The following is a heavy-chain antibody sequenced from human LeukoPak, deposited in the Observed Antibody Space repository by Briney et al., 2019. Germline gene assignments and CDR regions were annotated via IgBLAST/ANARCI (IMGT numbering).Heavy chain of an antibody. V-gene: IGHV3-9*01. J-gene: IGHJ4*02. CDR2: ISWNSGSI. CDR3: AKSNTAMVTNTFDY. D-gene: IGHD5-18*01. Sequence: GGSLRLSCAAYGFTFDDYAMHWHRQAPGKGLEWVSGISWNSGSIGYADSVKGRFTISRDNAKNSLYLQMNSLRAEDTALYYCAKSNTAMVTNTFDYWGQGTLVTVSS. CDR1: GFTFDDYA.